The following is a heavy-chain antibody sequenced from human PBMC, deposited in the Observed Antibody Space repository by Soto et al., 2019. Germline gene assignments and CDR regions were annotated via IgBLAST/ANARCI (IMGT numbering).Heavy chain of an antibody. CDR1: GCSISSYY. V-gene: IGHV4-59*08. D-gene: IGHD1-26*01. J-gene: IGHJ6*02. CDR3: ARRVGATGYYYYGMDV. CDR2: IYYSGST. Sequence: SETLSLTCTLSGCSISSYYLIWIRQPPGKGLEWIGYIYYSGSTNYNPSLKSRVTISVDTSKNQFSLKLSSVTAADTAVYYCARRVGATGYYYYGMDVWAQAITVTVSS.